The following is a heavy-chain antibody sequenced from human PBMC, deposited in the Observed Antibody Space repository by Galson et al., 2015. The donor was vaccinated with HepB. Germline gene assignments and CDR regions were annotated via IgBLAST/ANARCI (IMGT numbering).Heavy chain of an antibody. CDR3: AVGYCSSTSCYYYGMDV. CDR1: FTGYY. D-gene: IGHD2-2*01. CDR2: INPNSGGT. V-gene: IGHV1-2*06. Sequence: FTGYYMHWVRQAPGQGLEWMGRINPNSGGTNYAQKFQGRVTMTRDTSISTAYMELSRLRSDDTAVYYCAVGYCSSTSCYYYGMDVWGQGTTVTVSS. J-gene: IGHJ6*02.